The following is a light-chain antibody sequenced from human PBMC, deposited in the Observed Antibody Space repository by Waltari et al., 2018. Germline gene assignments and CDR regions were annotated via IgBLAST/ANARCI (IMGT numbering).Light chain of an antibody. V-gene: IGKV1-39*01. CDR2: GAF. CDR1: QTISTY. CDR3: QQSYNAPWT. Sequence: DIQMTQSPSSLSASIGDRVTITCRASQTISTYLNWYQQKPGKAPNLLIYGAFRLQSGVPSRFSGSASGTDFTLTITSLQREESATYYCQQSYNAPWTFGQGTKVEIK. J-gene: IGKJ1*01.